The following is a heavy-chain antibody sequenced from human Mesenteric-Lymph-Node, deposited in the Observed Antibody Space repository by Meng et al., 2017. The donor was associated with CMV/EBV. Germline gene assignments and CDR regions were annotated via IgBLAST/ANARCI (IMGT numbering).Heavy chain of an antibody. CDR1: GYTFTSSY. D-gene: IGHD5/OR15-5a*01. J-gene: IGHJ6*02. CDR2: INPVSGDT. Sequence: ASVKVSCKASGYTFTSSYVYWVRQAPGQGLEWMGWINPVSGDTNYAQKFQGRVTMTGDTSITTAYMELSSLRSDDTAVYYCAIASTEYQQVYYYYYGMDVWGQGTTVTVSS. V-gene: IGHV1-2*02. CDR3: AIASTEYQQVYYYYYGMDV.